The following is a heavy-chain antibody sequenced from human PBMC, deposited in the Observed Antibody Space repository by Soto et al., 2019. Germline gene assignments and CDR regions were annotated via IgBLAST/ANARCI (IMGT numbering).Heavy chain of an antibody. J-gene: IGHJ4*02. Sequence: EVQLVESGGGLVQPGGSLRLSCAASGFTFSSYEMNWVRQAPGKGLEWVSYISSGGSTIYYADSVKGRFTISRDNAKNSLYLQMNSLRAEDTAVYYCARVGSPYDTSGDLDYWGQGTLVTVSS. CDR3: ARVGSPYDTSGDLDY. D-gene: IGHD3-22*01. V-gene: IGHV3-48*03. CDR2: ISSGGSTI. CDR1: GFTFSSYE.